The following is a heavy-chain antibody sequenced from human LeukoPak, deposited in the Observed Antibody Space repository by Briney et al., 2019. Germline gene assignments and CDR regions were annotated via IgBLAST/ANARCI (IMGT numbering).Heavy chain of an antibody. CDR1: GYTFTGYY. V-gene: IGHV1-2*02. Sequence: ASVKVSCKASGYTFTGYYMHWVRQAPGQGLEWMGWINPNSGGTNYAQKFQGRVTMTRATSISTAYMELSRLRSDDTAVYYCARDSVYGSTSWFDPWGQGTLVTVSS. CDR3: ARDSVYGSTSWFDP. CDR2: INPNSGGT. J-gene: IGHJ5*02. D-gene: IGHD3-10*01.